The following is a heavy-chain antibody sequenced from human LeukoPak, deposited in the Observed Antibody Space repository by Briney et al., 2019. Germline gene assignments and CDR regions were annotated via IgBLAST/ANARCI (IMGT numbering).Heavy chain of an antibody. D-gene: IGHD3-10*01. CDR2: INFGGST. Sequence: SETLSLTCAVSGGSINNSDYYWGWIRQPPGGGLEWIGSINFGGSTYFNPSLKSRVTMSIDTSNNDFSLRLSSVTAADTAVYYCARHSAWGGDFDYWGQGTLVTVSS. CDR3: ARHSAWGGDFDY. J-gene: IGHJ4*02. CDR1: GGSINNSDYY. V-gene: IGHV4-39*01.